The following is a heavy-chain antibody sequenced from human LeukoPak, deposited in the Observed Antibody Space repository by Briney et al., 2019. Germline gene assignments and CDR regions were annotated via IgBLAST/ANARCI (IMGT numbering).Heavy chain of an antibody. CDR3: TRGLGQWLLQGIFFDY. CDR2: FDPEDGET. CDR1: GYTLTELS. Sequence: ASVKVSCKVSGYTLTELSMHWVRQAPGKGLEWMGGFDPEDGETIYAQKFQGRVTMTTDTSTSTAYMELRSLRSDDTAVYYCTRGLGQWLLQGIFFDYWGQGTLVTVSS. V-gene: IGHV1-24*01. J-gene: IGHJ4*02. D-gene: IGHD5-12*01.